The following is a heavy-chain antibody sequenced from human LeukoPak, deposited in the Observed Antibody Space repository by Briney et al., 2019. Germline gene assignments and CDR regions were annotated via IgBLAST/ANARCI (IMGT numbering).Heavy chain of an antibody. J-gene: IGHJ4*02. D-gene: IGHD5-24*01. CDR1: GGSINSDNYY. CDR3: ARDPLARIEVFDY. V-gene: IGHV4-39*07. Sequence: SETLSLTCTVSGGSINSDNYYWGWIRQPPGKGLERFGRIYYSGSTSYTYYNPSLKSRVTISVDRSKNQFSLTLTSVTAADTAVYYCARDPLARIEVFDYWGKGALVTVSS. CDR2: IYYSGSTSYT.